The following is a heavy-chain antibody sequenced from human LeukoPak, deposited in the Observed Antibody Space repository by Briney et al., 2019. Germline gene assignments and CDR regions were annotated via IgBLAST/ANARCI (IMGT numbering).Heavy chain of an antibody. D-gene: IGHD4-17*01. Sequence: SETLSLTCTVSGGSISSGGYYWSWIRQPPGKGLEWIGYIYHSGSTYYNPSLKSRVTISVDRSKNQFSLKLSSVTAADTAVYYCARERDATVTTYMNYYFDYWGQGTLVTVSS. J-gene: IGHJ4*02. CDR3: ARERDATVTTYMNYYFDY. CDR2: IYHSGST. V-gene: IGHV4-30-2*01. CDR1: GGSISSGGYY.